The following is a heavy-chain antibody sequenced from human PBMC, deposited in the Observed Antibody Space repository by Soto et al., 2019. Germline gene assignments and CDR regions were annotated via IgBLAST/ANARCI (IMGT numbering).Heavy chain of an antibody. CDR1: GGSVSSVKYF. D-gene: IGHD7-27*01. Sequence: QMQLQESGPGLVKPSETLSLTCNVSGGSVSSVKYFWSWIRQPPGKGLEWIAYIYNNGNTNYNPSLTTRATISVDTSKDQCSLQLTSVTAADSGVYFFARTVMRVGNLAAFDNWGEGVLVTVSS. V-gene: IGHV4-61*01. CDR2: IYNNGNT. CDR3: ARTVMRVGNLAAFDN. J-gene: IGHJ4*02.